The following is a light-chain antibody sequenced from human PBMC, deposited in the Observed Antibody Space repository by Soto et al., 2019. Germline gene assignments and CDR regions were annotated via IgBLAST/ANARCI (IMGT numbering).Light chain of an antibody. CDR3: QSYDSSLSCWV. V-gene: IGLV1-40*01. CDR1: SSYIGAGYD. J-gene: IGLJ3*02. Sequence: QSVLTQPPSVSGAPGQRVTISCTGSSSYIGAGYDVHWYQQLPGTAPKLLIYGNSNRPSGVPDRFSGSKSGTSASLAITGLQAEDEADYFCQSYDSSLSCWVFGGGTKLTV. CDR2: GNS.